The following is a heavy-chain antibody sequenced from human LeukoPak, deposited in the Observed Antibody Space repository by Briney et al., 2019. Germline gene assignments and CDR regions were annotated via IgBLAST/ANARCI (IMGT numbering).Heavy chain of an antibody. J-gene: IGHJ4*02. Sequence: GGSLRLSCAASGFIFSSYAMHWVRQAPGKGLEWVAVISYDGSNKYYADSVKGRFTISRDNSKNTLYLQMNSLRAEDTAVYYCARDNYDSSGYAIPFDYWGQGTLVTVSS. D-gene: IGHD3-22*01. V-gene: IGHV3-30-3*01. CDR2: ISYDGSNK. CDR3: ARDNYDSSGYAIPFDY. CDR1: GFIFSSYA.